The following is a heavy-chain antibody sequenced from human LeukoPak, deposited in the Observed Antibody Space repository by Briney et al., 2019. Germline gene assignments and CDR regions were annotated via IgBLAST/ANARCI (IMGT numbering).Heavy chain of an antibody. CDR3: ARVLGYFDSRFDY. D-gene: IGHD3-9*01. V-gene: IGHV3-21*01. Sequence: KPGGSLRLSCAASGFTFSSYSMNWVRQAPGKGLEWVSSISSSSSYIYYADSVKGRFTISRDNAKNSLYLQMNSLRAEDTAVYYCARVLGYFDSRFDYWGQGTLVTVSS. J-gene: IGHJ4*02. CDR1: GFTFSSYS. CDR2: ISSSSSYI.